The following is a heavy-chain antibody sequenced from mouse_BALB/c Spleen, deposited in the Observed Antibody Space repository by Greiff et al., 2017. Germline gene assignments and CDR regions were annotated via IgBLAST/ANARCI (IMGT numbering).Heavy chain of an antibody. CDR3: ARNRDYYGSSPSYAMDY. V-gene: IGHV2-4-1*01. CDR2: IWSGGST. Sequence: QVQLQQSGPGLVQPSQSLSITCTVSGFSLTSYGVHWVRQSPGKGLEWLGVIWSGGSTDYNAAFISRLSISKDNSKSQVFFKMDNLQADDTAIYYCARNRDYYGSSPSYAMDYWGQGTSVTVSS. CDR1: GFSLTSYG. J-gene: IGHJ4*01. D-gene: IGHD1-1*01.